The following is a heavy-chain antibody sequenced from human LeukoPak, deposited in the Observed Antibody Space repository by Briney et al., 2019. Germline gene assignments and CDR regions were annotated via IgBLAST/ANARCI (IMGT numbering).Heavy chain of an antibody. V-gene: IGHV4-59*01. CDR2: IYYSGST. J-gene: IGHJ4*02. CDR1: GGSISSYY. CDR3: ARDDGSGRADY. Sequence: PSETLSLTCTVSGGSISSYYWSWIRQPPGKGLEWIGYIYYSGSTNYNPSLKSRVTISVDTSKNQFSLKLSSVTAADTAVYYCARDDGSGRADYWGQGTLVTVSS. D-gene: IGHD3-10*01.